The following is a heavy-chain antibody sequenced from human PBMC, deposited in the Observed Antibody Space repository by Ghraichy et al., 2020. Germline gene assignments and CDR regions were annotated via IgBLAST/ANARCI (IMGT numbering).Heavy chain of an antibody. J-gene: IGHJ6*03. Sequence: GGSLRLSCAASGFTFSTYGMHWVRQAPGKGLEWVAVISYDGSNKYYADSVKGRFTISRDNSKNTLYLQMNSLRAEDTAVYYCAKDGARKHIVVVPAAIQHYYMDVWGKGTTVTVSS. CDR1: GFTFSTYG. CDR2: ISYDGSNK. D-gene: IGHD2-2*02. V-gene: IGHV3-30*18. CDR3: AKDGARKHIVVVPAAIQHYYMDV.